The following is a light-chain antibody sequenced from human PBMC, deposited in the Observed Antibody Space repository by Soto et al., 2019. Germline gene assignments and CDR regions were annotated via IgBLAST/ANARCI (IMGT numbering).Light chain of an antibody. J-gene: IGKJ1*01. CDR1: QSVSIW. V-gene: IGKV1-5*03. CDR3: QQYNSYLWT. Sequence: DVQMTQSPSTPSASVGDRVTITCRASQSVSIWLAWYQQKPGKAPKLLIYKASSLESGVPSRFSGSGSGAEFTLTISSLQPDDFATYYCQQYNSYLWTFGQGTKVEIK. CDR2: KAS.